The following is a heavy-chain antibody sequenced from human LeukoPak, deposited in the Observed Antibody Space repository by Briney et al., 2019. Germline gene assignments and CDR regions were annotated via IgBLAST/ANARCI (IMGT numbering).Heavy chain of an antibody. CDR2: ISGNGGYT. CDR3: TRPPYYYDSSGYQADY. D-gene: IGHD3-22*01. CDR1: GFTFSSYA. J-gene: IGHJ4*02. V-gene: IGHV3-23*01. Sequence: PGGSLRLSCAASGFTFSSYAISWVRQAPGKGLEWVSAISGNGGYTYYADSVKGRFTISRDNSKNTLYLQMNSLKTEDTAVYYCTRPPYYYDSSGYQADYWGQGTLVTVSS.